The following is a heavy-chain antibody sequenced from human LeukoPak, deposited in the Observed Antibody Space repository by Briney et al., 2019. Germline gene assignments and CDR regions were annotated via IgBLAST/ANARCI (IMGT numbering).Heavy chain of an antibody. D-gene: IGHD3-16*01. Sequence: SQTLSLTCTVSGGSISSGGYYWSWIRQHPGKGLEWIGYIYYSGSTYYNPSLKSRVTISVDTSKNQFSLRLSSVTAADTAVYYCARDWASRGGAFDIWGQGTMVTVSS. CDR1: GGSISSGGYY. V-gene: IGHV4-31*03. CDR3: ARDWASRGGAFDI. CDR2: IYYSGST. J-gene: IGHJ3*02.